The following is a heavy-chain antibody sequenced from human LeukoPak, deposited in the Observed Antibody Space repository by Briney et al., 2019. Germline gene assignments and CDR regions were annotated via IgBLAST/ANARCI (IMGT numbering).Heavy chain of an antibody. CDR2: TYYRSKWYN. CDR1: GDSVSSNSAA. Sequence: SQTLSLTCAISGDSVSSNSAAWDWIRQSPSRGLEWLGRTYYRSKWYNDYAVSVKSLITINPDTSKNQFSLQLNSVTPEDTAVYYCARDTQITIFGVAPYYYGMDVWGQGTTVTVSS. D-gene: IGHD3-3*01. V-gene: IGHV6-1*01. J-gene: IGHJ6*02. CDR3: ARDTQITIFGVAPYYYGMDV.